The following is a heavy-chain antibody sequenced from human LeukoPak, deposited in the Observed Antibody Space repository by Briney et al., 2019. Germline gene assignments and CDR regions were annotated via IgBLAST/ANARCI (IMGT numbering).Heavy chain of an antibody. Sequence: GGSLRLSCAASGFTFSAYGMNWVRQAPGKGLEWVSYISTSGSTISYADSVKGRFTISRDNAKNSLYLQMNSLRAEDTAVYYCARASPTAPHGYWGQGTLVTVSS. CDR3: ARASPTAPHGY. CDR1: GFTFSAYG. V-gene: IGHV3-48*04. CDR2: ISTSGSTI. D-gene: IGHD1-1*01. J-gene: IGHJ4*02.